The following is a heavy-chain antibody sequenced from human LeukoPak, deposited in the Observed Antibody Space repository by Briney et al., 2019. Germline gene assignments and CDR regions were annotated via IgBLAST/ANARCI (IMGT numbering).Heavy chain of an antibody. CDR3: ARGGQQLVRGWFDP. CDR2: INHSGST. Sequence: PETLSLTCAVYGGSFSGYYWSWIRQPPGKGLEWIGEINHSGSTNYNPSLKSRVTISVDTSKNQFSLKLSSVTAADTAVYYCARGGQQLVRGWFDPWGQGTLVTVSS. J-gene: IGHJ5*02. CDR1: GGSFSGYY. D-gene: IGHD6-13*01. V-gene: IGHV4-34*01.